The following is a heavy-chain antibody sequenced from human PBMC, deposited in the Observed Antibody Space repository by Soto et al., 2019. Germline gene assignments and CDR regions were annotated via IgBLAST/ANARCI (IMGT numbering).Heavy chain of an antibody. CDR2: ISGSGGST. CDR3: ARGIFVYFWGSYSTH. V-gene: IGHV3-23*01. D-gene: IGHD3-16*01. CDR1: GFTFSSYA. Sequence: EVQLLESGGGLVQPGGSLRLSCAASGFTFSSYAMSWVRQAPGKGLEWVSAISGSGGSTYYADSVKGRFTISRDNSKNTLYLKMNALRAEDTAVYYCARGIFVYFWGSYSTHWGQGTLVTVSS. J-gene: IGHJ4*02.